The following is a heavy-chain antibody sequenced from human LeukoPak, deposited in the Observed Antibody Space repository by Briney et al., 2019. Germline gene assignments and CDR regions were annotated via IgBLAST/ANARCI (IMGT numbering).Heavy chain of an antibody. CDR1: GFTFSSCA. Sequence: GGSLRLSCAASGFTFSSCAMSWVRQAPGKGLEWVSTISGSGGSTSYAVSVKGRLTISRDNSKNTLHLQMNSLRAEDTPVYYCAKEPAGSARNYFDYWGQGTLVTVSS. D-gene: IGHD2-2*01. CDR2: ISGSGGST. CDR3: AKEPAGSARNYFDY. J-gene: IGHJ4*02. V-gene: IGHV3-23*01.